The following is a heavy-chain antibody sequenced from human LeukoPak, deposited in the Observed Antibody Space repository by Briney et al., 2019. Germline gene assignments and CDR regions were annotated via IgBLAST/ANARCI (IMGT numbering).Heavy chain of an antibody. J-gene: IGHJ5*02. CDR3: ARERLAANNWFDP. CDR2: ISAYNGNT. V-gene: IGHV1-18*01. Sequence: ASVKVSCKASGYTFTNYGISWVRQAPGQGLEWMGWISAYNGNTNYAQNLQGRVTMTTDTFTSTAYMELRSLRSVDTAVYYCARERLAANNWFDPWGQGTLVIVSS. CDR1: GYTFTNYG. D-gene: IGHD6-6*01.